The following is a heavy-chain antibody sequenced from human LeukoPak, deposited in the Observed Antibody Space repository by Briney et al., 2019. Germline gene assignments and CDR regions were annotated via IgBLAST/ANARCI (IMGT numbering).Heavy chain of an antibody. CDR1: RFSFRSYD. CDR3: AREGDSSSFYYYYYMDV. J-gene: IGHJ6*03. D-gene: IGHD6-6*01. V-gene: IGHV3-30-3*01. CDR2: ISYDGSNK. Sequence: PGGSLRLSCAASRFSFRSYDMHWVRQAPGKGLEWVAVISYDGSNKYYADSVKGRFTISRDNSKNTLYLQMNSLRAEDTAVYYCAREGDSSSFYYYYYMDVWGKGTTVTVSS.